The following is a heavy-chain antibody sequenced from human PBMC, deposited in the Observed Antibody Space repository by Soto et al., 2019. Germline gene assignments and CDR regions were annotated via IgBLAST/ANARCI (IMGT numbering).Heavy chain of an antibody. CDR3: ARDPPVLEGNDSSGYPFDY. D-gene: IGHD3-22*01. Sequence: PGGSLRLSCAASGFTFSSYWMHWVRQVPGKGLVWVSRINTDGSSTSYADSVKGRFTTSRDNAKNTLYLQMNSVRVEDTAVYYCARDPPVLEGNDSSGYPFDYWGQGTLVTVSS. J-gene: IGHJ4*02. V-gene: IGHV3-74*01. CDR1: GFTFSSYW. CDR2: INTDGSST.